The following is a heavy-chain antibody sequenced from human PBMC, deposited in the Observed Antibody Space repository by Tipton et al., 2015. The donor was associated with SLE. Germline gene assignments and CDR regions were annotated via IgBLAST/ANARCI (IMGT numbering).Heavy chain of an antibody. V-gene: IGHV4-34*01. CDR2: IYYSGSS. CDR3: VGYSSGWYGMDV. Sequence: LRLSCAVYGGSFSGYYWSWIRQPPGKGLEWIGSIYYSGSSYYNPSLKSRVTISVDTSKNQFSLKLSSVTAADTAVYYCVGYSSGWYGMDVWGQGTTVTVSS. D-gene: IGHD6-19*01. CDR1: GGSFSGYY. J-gene: IGHJ6*02.